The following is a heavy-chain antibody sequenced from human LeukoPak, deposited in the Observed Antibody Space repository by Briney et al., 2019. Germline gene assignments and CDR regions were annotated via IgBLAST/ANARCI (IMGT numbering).Heavy chain of an antibody. Sequence: QSGGSLRLSCAASGFTFSSYAMSWVRQAPGKGLEWVSAISGSGGSTYYADSVKGRFTISRDNSKNTLYLQMNSLRAEDTAVYYCARDFSYDHYDFWSSYYFDYWGQGTLVTVSS. D-gene: IGHD3-3*01. V-gene: IGHV3-23*01. CDR3: ARDFSYDHYDFWSSYYFDY. CDR1: GFTFSSYA. J-gene: IGHJ4*02. CDR2: ISGSGGST.